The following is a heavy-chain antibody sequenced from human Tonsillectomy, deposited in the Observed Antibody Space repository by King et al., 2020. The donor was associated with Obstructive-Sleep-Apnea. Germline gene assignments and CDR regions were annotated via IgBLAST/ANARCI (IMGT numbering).Heavy chain of an antibody. J-gene: IGHJ6*02. V-gene: IGHV4-31*03. Sequence: QLQESGPGLVKPSQTLSLTCSVSGDSISSGGHYWSWIRQHPGKGLEWIGSIYYSGSTYYNPSLQSRVTISLDTSESQFSLKLSSVTAPDTAVYYCARTPPYSANDHSPVEEGYFFAMDVWGQGTTVTVSS. CDR3: ARTPPYSANDHSPVEEGYFFAMDV. D-gene: IGHD5-12*01. CDR1: GDSISSGGHY. CDR2: IYYSGST.